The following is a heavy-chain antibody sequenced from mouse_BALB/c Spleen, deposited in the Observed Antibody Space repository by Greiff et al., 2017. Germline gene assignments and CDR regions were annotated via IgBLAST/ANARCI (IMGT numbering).Heavy chain of an antibody. Sequence: VQLQQSGAELVRPGASVKLSCKASGYTFTSYWINWVKQRPGQGLEWIGNIYPSDSYTNYNQKFKDKATLTVDKSSSTAYMQLSSPTSEDSAVYYCTTGYGYDGAMDYWGQGTSVTVSS. V-gene: IGHV1-69*02. CDR3: TTGYGYDGAMDY. D-gene: IGHD1-2*01. J-gene: IGHJ4*01. CDR2: IYPSDSYT. CDR1: GYTFTSYW.